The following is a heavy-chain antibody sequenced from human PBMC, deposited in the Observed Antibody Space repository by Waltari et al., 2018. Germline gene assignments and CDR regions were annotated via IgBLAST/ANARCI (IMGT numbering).Heavy chain of an antibody. J-gene: IGHJ4*02. Sequence: EEQLLQSGGTLVQHGRSLRLPCAASGFTFVSYTVGWVRQVPGEGLEWVPSINKNGGETNYAESVKGRFTISRDNSQNTLFLQLSSLRADDTATYYCAKDPVGVRGMRTFDSWGQGTLVTVAS. CDR2: INKNGGET. V-gene: IGHV3-23*01. D-gene: IGHD3-10*01. CDR3: AKDPVGVRGMRTFDS. CDR1: GFTFVSYT.